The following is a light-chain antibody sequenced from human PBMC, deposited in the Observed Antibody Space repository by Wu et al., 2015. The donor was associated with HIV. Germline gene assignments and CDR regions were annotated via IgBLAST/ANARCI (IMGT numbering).Light chain of an antibody. Sequence: DIQMTQPPSSLSASVGDRVTITCRASQGITNSLAWYQQKPGKAPKLLLYGASRLGSGVPSRFSGSGSGTDYTLTINSLQPEDFATYYCQQYYSTPTWTFGQGSKVEIK. CDR1: QGITNS. V-gene: IGKV1-NL1*01. CDR3: QQYYSTPTWT. CDR2: GAS. J-gene: IGKJ1*01.